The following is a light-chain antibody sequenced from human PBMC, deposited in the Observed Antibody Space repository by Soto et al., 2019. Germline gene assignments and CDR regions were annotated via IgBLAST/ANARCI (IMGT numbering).Light chain of an antibody. V-gene: IGKV1-5*01. Sequence: DLQMTQSPSTLSASVGDRITITCRASQIINTWLAWYRQRPGEAPQLLIYDASTLPMGVPSRFSGSGSGTEFTLTITRLQPDDFATFYCQQYQTYSRTFGQGTKVELK. CDR2: DAS. J-gene: IGKJ1*01. CDR3: QQYQTYSRT. CDR1: QIINTW.